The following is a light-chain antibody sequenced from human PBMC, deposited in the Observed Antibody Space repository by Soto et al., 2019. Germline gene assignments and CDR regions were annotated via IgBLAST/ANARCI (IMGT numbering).Light chain of an antibody. Sequence: DIQLTQSPPTLSASVGDRVTITCRASQSIRYYLAWYQQMPGKAPKLLIYGASSLQSGVPSRFSGSGSGTEFTLTISSLQPDDFATYFCQHPHSYSQTFVQGTKV. CDR3: QHPHSYSQT. CDR2: GAS. V-gene: IGKV1-5*01. J-gene: IGKJ1*01. CDR1: QSIRYY.